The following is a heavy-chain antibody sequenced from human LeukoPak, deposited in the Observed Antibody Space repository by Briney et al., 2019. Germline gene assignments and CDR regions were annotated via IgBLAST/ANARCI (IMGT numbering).Heavy chain of an antibody. J-gene: IGHJ3*02. V-gene: IGHV3-7*01. CDR2: IKQDGSEK. CDR1: GFTFSSYW. D-gene: IGHD3-3*01. Sequence: GGSLRLSCAASGFTFSSYWMSWVRQAPGKGLEWVANIKQDGSEKYYADSVKGRFTISRDNAKNSLYLQMNNLRAEDTAVYYCASKDGSFTISGVLYNDAFAIWGQGTMVTVSA. CDR3: ASKDGSFTISGVLYNDAFAI.